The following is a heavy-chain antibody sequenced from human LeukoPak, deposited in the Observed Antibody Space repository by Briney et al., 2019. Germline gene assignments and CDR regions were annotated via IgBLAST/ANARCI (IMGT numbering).Heavy chain of an antibody. CDR1: GYTFTSYG. CDR3: ARDHIQLWSEGHYYYYGMDV. Sequence: GASVKVSCKASGYTFTSYGISWVRQAPGQGLEWMGWISAYNGNTNYAQKLQGRVTMTTDTSTSTAYMELRSLRSDDTAVYYCARDHIQLWSEGHYYYYGMDVWGQGTTVTVSS. CDR2: ISAYNGNT. D-gene: IGHD5-18*01. V-gene: IGHV1-18*01. J-gene: IGHJ6*02.